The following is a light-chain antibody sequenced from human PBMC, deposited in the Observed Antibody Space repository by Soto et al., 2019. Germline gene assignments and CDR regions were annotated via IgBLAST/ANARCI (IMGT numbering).Light chain of an antibody. CDR3: AAWDDSLNGVV. CDR1: SSNIGGNI. Sequence: QSVLTQPPSASGTPGQRVTISCSGSSSNIGGNIVNWYQQLPGTAPKLLIFGNDQRPSWVPDRFSGSKSGTSASLAISGLQSEDEANYYCAAWDDSLNGVVFDGGTKVTVL. CDR2: GND. J-gene: IGLJ2*01. V-gene: IGLV1-44*01.